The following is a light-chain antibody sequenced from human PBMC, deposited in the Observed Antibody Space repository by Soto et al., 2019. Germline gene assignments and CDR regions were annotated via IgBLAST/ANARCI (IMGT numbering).Light chain of an antibody. CDR2: RVS. CDR3: MQATHYRPYT. V-gene: IGKV2-24*01. Sequence: DVVLTQIPLSSLVTVGQSASISCRSSQSLLHADGQTYLSWFHQKPGQPPRLLIHRVSNRFSGVQDRISGSGAGTDFTLTISGVEPEDVGIYFCMQATHYRPYTFGQGTKLEI. J-gene: IGKJ2*01. CDR1: QSLLHADGQTY.